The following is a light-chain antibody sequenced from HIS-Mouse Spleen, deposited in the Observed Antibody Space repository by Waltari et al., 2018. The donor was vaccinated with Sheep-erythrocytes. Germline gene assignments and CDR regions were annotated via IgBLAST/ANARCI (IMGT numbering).Light chain of an antibody. Sequence: QSALTQPRSVSGSPGQSVTISCTGTSSDVGGYNYVSSYQQHPGKAPKLMIYDVSKRPSGVPVRLPGSKSGNTASLTISGLQAEDEADYYCCSYAGSYNHVFATGTKVTVL. V-gene: IGLV2-11*01. CDR3: CSYAGSYNHV. J-gene: IGLJ1*01. CDR1: SSDVGGYNY. CDR2: DVS.